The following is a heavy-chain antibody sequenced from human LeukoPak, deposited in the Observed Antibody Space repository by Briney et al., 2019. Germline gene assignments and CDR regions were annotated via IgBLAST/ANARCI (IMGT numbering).Heavy chain of an antibody. V-gene: IGHV3-11*01. CDR1: GFTFSDYY. CDR2: ISSSGSTI. D-gene: IGHD2-2*01. CDR3: ARVGCLRTLGYCSSFTSIDY. Sequence: GGSLRLSCAASGFTFSDYYMSWIRQAPGKGLEWVSYISSSGSTIYYADSVKGRFTISRDNAKNSLYLQMNSLRAEDTAVYYCARVGCLRTLGYCSSFTSIDYWGRGTLVTVSS. J-gene: IGHJ4*02.